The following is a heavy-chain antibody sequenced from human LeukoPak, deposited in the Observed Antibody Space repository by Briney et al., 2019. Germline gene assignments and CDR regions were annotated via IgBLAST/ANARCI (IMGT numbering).Heavy chain of an antibody. D-gene: IGHD3-16*01. CDR1: GFTFSSYA. V-gene: IGHV3-23*01. CDR2: ISGSGGST. Sequence: PGGSLRLSCAASGFTFSSYAISSVRQAPGEGLEWVSSISGSGGSTYYADSEKRRFTISRDNSKNTLYLQMNSLRAEATAVYYCAKDLGGGDYIDDWGQGTLVTVSS. CDR3: AKDLGGGDYIDD. J-gene: IGHJ4*02.